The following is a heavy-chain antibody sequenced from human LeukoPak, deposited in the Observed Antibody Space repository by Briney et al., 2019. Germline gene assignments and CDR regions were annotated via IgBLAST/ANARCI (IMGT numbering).Heavy chain of an antibody. CDR1: GFTFSSYS. CDR2: ISSSGSTI. CDR3: ARSGTYSGSYDFDY. Sequence: PGGSLRLSCAASGFTFSSYSMNWVRQAPGKGLEWVSYISSSGSTIYYADSVKGRFTISRDNAKNSLYLQMNSLRAEDTAIYYCARSGTYSGSYDFDYWGQGTLVTVSS. J-gene: IGHJ4*02. V-gene: IGHV3-48*04. D-gene: IGHD1-26*01.